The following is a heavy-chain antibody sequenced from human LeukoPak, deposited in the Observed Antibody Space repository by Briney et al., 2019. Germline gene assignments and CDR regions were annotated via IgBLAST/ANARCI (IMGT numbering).Heavy chain of an antibody. Sequence: SSETLSLTCAVYGGSFSGYYWSWIRQPPGKGLEWIGEINHSGSTNYNPSLKSRVTISVDTSKNQFSLKLSSVTAADTAVYYCARASHYYDSSGYYYWAGHFDYWGQGTLVTVSS. CDR2: INHSGST. CDR1: GGSFSGYY. D-gene: IGHD3-22*01. J-gene: IGHJ4*02. CDR3: ARASHYYDSSGYYYWAGHFDY. V-gene: IGHV4-34*01.